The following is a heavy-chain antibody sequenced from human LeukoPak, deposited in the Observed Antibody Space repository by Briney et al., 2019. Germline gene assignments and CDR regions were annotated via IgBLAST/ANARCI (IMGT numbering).Heavy chain of an antibody. D-gene: IGHD6-19*01. V-gene: IGHV3-23*01. J-gene: IGHJ4*02. Sequence: NPGGSLRFSCAASGFTFSSYAMSWVRQAPGKGLEWVSAISGSGGSTYYADSMKGRFTISRDNSKNTLYLQMNSLRAEDTAVYYCAKEIAVARWTDYWGQGTLVTVSS. CDR2: ISGSGGST. CDR1: GFTFSSYA. CDR3: AKEIAVARWTDY.